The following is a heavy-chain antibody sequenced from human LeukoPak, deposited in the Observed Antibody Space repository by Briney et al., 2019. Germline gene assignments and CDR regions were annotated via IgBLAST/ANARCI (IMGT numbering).Heavy chain of an antibody. CDR1: GYTLTELS. CDR3: ARDVESGSYGDFDY. V-gene: IGHV1-24*01. J-gene: IGHJ4*02. CDR2: FDPEDGET. D-gene: IGHD1-26*01. Sequence: ASVKVSCKVSGYTLTELSMHWVRQAPGKGLEWMGGFDPEDGETIYAQKLQGRVTMTTDTSTSTAYMELRSLRSDDTAVYYCARDVESGSYGDFDYWGQGTLVTVSS.